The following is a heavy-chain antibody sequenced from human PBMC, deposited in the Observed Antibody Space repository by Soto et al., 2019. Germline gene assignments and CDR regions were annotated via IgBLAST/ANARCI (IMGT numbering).Heavy chain of an antibody. D-gene: IGHD6-13*01. CDR2: IYPGDSDT. Sequence: GESLKISCKGSGYSFTSYWIGWVRQMPGKGLEWMGIIYPGDSDTRYSPSFQGQVTISADKSISTAYLQWSSLKASDTAMYYCASRLDSSRTKNNWFDLWGKGTLVPVAS. V-gene: IGHV5-51*01. CDR3: ASRLDSSRTKNNWFDL. CDR1: GYSFTSYW. J-gene: IGHJ5*02.